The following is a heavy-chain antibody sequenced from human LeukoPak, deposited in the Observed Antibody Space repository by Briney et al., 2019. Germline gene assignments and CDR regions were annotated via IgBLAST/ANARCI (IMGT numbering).Heavy chain of an antibody. CDR2: IKQDGSEE. D-gene: IGHD6-13*01. CDR1: GFTFSSYW. V-gene: IGHV3-7*01. Sequence: PGGSLRLSCAASGFTFSSYWMSWVRQAPGKGLEWVANIKQDGSEEYYVDSVKGRFTISRDNAKNSLYLQMNSLRAEDTAVYYCARDGYSSSWYVNYYYGMDVWGQGTTVTVSS. CDR3: ARDGYSSSWYVNYYYGMDV. J-gene: IGHJ6*02.